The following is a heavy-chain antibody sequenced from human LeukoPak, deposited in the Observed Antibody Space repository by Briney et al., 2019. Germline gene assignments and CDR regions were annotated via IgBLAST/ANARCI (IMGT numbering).Heavy chain of an antibody. CDR3: ARDSMVRGVIIRVGY. CDR1: GYTFTGYY. CDR2: INPNSGGT. D-gene: IGHD3-10*01. V-gene: IGHV1-2*02. J-gene: IGHJ4*02. Sequence: ASVKVSCKASGYTFTGYYMHWVRQAPGQGLEWVGWINPNSGGTNYAQKFQGRVTMTRDTSISTAYMELSRLRSDDTAVYYCARDSMVRGVIIRVGYWGQGTLVTVSS.